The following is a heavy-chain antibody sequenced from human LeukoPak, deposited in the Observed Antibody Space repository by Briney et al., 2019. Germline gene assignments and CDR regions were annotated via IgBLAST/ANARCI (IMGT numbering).Heavy chain of an antibody. CDR2: LSANNGNT. Sequence: ASVKVSCKASGYSFTSYGMNWVRQAPGQGLEWMGCLSANNGNTNYAQKLQGRVTMTTDTSTSTAYMEVRSLRSDDTAAYYCARGGSYFGPGSYPFDYWGQGTLVTVSS. CDR1: GYSFTSYG. D-gene: IGHD3-10*01. J-gene: IGHJ4*02. V-gene: IGHV1-18*04. CDR3: ARGGSYFGPGSYPFDY.